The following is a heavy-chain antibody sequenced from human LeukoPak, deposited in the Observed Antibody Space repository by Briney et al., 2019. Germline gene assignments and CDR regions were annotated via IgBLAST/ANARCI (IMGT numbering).Heavy chain of an antibody. V-gene: IGHV3-9*01. J-gene: IGHJ4*02. CDR1: GFTFDDYA. D-gene: IGHD3-22*01. CDR3: AKARVPYYYDSSGIGY. CDR2: ISWNSGSI. Sequence: GGSLRLSCAASGFTFDDYAMHWVRQAPGKGLEWVSGISWNSGSIGYADSVKGRFTISRDNAKNSLYLQMNSLRAEDTALYYCAKARVPYYYDSSGIGYWGQGTLVTVSS.